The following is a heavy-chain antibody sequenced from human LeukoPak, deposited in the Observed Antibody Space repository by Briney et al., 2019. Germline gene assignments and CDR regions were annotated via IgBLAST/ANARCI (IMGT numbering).Heavy chain of an antibody. V-gene: IGHV1-69*05. D-gene: IGHD2-2*01. J-gene: IGHJ6*03. Sequence: SVKVSCKASGGTFSSYAIIWVRQAPGQGLEWMGGIIPIFGTANYAQKFQGRVTITTDESTSTAYMELSSLRSEDTAVYYCASCYASSDYYYYMDVWGKGTTVTVSS. CDR3: ASCYASSDYYYYMDV. CDR1: GGTFSSYA. CDR2: IIPIFGTA.